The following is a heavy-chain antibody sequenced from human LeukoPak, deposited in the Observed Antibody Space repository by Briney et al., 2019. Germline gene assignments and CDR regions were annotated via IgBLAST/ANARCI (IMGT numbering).Heavy chain of an antibody. V-gene: IGHV1-18*01. Sequence: ASVKVSCKASGYTFTSYGISRVRQAPGRGLEWMGWISAYNGNTNYAQKLQGRVTMTTDTSTSTAYMELRSLRSDDTAVYYCARDVAVAGTELDFDYWGQGTLVTVSS. D-gene: IGHD6-19*01. CDR3: ARDVAVAGTELDFDY. J-gene: IGHJ4*02. CDR2: ISAYNGNT. CDR1: GYTFTSYG.